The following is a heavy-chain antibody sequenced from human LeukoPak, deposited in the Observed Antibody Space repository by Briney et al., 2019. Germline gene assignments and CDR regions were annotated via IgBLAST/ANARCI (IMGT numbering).Heavy chain of an antibody. CDR1: GGTFSSYA. CDR3: AIRLAYCGGDCYSLSY. D-gene: IGHD2-21*02. CDR2: IIPIFGTA. Sequence: ASVKVSCKASGGTFSSYAISWVRQAPGQGLEWMGGIIPIFGTANYAQKFQGRVTITTDESTSTAYMELSSLRSEDTAVYHCAIRLAYCGGDCYSLSYWGQGTLVTVSS. V-gene: IGHV1-69*05. J-gene: IGHJ4*02.